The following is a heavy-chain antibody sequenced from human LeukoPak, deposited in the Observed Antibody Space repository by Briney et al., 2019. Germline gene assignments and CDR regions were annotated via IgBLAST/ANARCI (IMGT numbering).Heavy chain of an antibody. CDR1: GFTFNNYG. CDR3: ARGIADDY. V-gene: IGHV3-7*01. CDR2: IKQDGSEK. J-gene: IGHJ4*02. Sequence: PGRSLRLSCAASGFTFNNYGMHWVRQAPGKGLEWVANIKQDGSEKYYVDSVKGRFTISRDNAKNSLYLQMNSLRAEDTAVYYCARGIADDYWGQGTLVTVSS. D-gene: IGHD6-13*01.